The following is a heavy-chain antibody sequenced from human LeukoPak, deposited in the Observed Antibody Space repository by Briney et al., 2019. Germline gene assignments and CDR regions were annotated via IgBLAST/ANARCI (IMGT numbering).Heavy chain of an antibody. Sequence: GGSLRLSCAASGFTFSSYAMSWVRQAPGKGLEWVSAISGSGGSTYYADSVKGRFTISRDNSKNTLYLQMNSLRAEDTAVYYCAKLKGSSGYYAPGFDYWGQGTLATVSS. CDR3: AKLKGSSGYYAPGFDY. V-gene: IGHV3-23*01. D-gene: IGHD3-22*01. CDR2: ISGSGGST. CDR1: GFTFSSYA. J-gene: IGHJ4*02.